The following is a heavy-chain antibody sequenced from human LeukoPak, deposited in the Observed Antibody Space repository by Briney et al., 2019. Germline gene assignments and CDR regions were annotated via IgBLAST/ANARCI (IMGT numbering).Heavy chain of an antibody. Sequence: ASVKVSCKASGYTFTSYDINWVRQATGQGLEWMGWMNPNSGNTGYAQKFQGRVTITRNTSISTAYMELSSLKASDTAMYYCARVQGDYYYYYMDVWAKGPRSPSP. V-gene: IGHV1-8*03. CDR3: ARVQGDYYYYYMDV. J-gene: IGHJ6*03. D-gene: IGHD3-16*01. CDR1: GYTFTSYD. CDR2: MNPNSGNT.